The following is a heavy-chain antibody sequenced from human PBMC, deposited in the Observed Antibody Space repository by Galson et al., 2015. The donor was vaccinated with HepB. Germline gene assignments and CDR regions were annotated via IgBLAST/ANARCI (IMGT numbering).Heavy chain of an antibody. CDR2: ISKDGDAT. Sequence: SLRLSCAASGFIFGGYDMNWVRQAPGRGLEWVSTISKDGDATYYADSVRGRFTISRDDSRSSLYLQLNNMRAEDTALYYCAKGGWLDDWGRGTLVTV. V-gene: IGHV3-23*01. CDR3: AKGGWLDD. CDR1: GFIFGGYD. D-gene: IGHD5-24*01. J-gene: IGHJ4*02.